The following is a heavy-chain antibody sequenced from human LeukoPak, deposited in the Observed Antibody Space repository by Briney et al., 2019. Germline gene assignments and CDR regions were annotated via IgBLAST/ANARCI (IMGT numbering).Heavy chain of an antibody. D-gene: IGHD5-18*01. V-gene: IGHV4-39*01. CDR3: ARLDGYSYGYLYYFDH. CDR2: ISYSGST. Sequence: SETLSLACTVSGASIASSPYYWGWIRQPPGQGLEWIGTISYSGSTYYNPSLKSRVTISVDTSKNQFSVKLSSVTAADTAVYYCARLDGYSYGYLYYFDHWGQGTLVTVSS. J-gene: IGHJ4*02. CDR1: GASIASSPYY.